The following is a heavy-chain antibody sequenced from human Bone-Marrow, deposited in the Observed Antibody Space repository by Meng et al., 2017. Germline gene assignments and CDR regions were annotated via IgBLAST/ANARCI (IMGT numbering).Heavy chain of an antibody. D-gene: IGHD3-9*01. V-gene: IGHV1-69*06. J-gene: IGHJ5*02. CDR2: IIPIFGTA. Sequence: SVKVSCKASGGTFSSYAISWVLQAPGQGLEWMGGIIPIFGTANYAQKFQGRVTITADKSTSTAYMELSSLRSEDTAVYYCARGYDSFRSNNWLDPWGQGTLVTVSS. CDR3: ARGYDSFRSNNWLDP. CDR1: GGTFSSYA.